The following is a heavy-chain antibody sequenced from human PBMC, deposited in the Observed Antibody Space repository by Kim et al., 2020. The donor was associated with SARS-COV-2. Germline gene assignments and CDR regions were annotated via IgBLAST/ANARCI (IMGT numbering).Heavy chain of an antibody. CDR3: ARGRRLTTFVDYFYYGMDA. J-gene: IGHJ6*02. CDR2: ISAYNDKT. CDR1: GYTFTNYG. Sequence: ASVKVSCKASGYTFTNYGIIWVRQGPGQGLEWVGWISAYNDKTDSAQKFQGRVTITTDTSATTAFLELGNLRSDDTAVYYCARGRRLTTFVDYFYYGMDAWGEETTVTVS. V-gene: IGHV1-18*04. D-gene: IGHD3-10*01.